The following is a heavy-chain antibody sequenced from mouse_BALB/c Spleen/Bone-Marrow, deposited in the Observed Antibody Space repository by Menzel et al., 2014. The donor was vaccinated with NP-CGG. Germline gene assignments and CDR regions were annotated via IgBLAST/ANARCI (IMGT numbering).Heavy chain of an antibody. D-gene: IGHD1-1*02. Sequence: LQESGPDLVAPSQSLSITCTVSGISLTSYGVHWVRQPPGKALEWLVVIWSDGRTTYNSALKSRLSISKDNSKSQVFLKMNSLQTDDTAMYYCARHGNYAMDYWGQGTSVTVSS. V-gene: IGHV2-6-2*01. CDR2: IWSDGRT. J-gene: IGHJ4*01. CDR1: GISLTSYG. CDR3: ARHGNYAMDY.